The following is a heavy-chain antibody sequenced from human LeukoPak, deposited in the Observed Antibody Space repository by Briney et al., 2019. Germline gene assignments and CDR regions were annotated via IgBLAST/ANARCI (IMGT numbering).Heavy chain of an antibody. Sequence: GGSLRLSCAASGFTFSSYWMSWVRQAPGKGLEWVANIKQDESERYYVDSVKGRFTISRDNAKNSLYLQMNSLRAEDTAVYYCARDKIVGATFLDYWGQGTLVTVSS. V-gene: IGHV3-7*01. CDR1: GFTFSSYW. CDR3: ARDKIVGATFLDY. D-gene: IGHD1-26*01. J-gene: IGHJ4*02. CDR2: IKQDESER.